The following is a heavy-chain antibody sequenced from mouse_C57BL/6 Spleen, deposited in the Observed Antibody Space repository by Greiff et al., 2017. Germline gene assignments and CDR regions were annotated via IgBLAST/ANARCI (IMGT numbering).Heavy chain of an antibody. J-gene: IGHJ3*01. CDR2: IHPNSGST. CDR3: ARRRDYGYDGGFAY. D-gene: IGHD2-2*01. CDR1: GYTFTSYW. V-gene: IGHV1-64*01. Sequence: QVHVKQSGAELVKPGASVKLSCKASGYTFTSYWMHWVKQRPGQGLEWIGMIHPNSGSTNYNEKFKSKATLTVDKSSSTAYMQLSSLTSEDSAVYYCARRRDYGYDGGFAYWGQGTLVTVSA.